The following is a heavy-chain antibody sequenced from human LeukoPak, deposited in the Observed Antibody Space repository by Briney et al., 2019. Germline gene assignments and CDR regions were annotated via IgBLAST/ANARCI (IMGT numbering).Heavy chain of an antibody. CDR3: ARSFTYYYDSSGYYLIY. CDR2: IIPIFGTA. J-gene: IGHJ4*02. CDR1: GGTFSSYA. D-gene: IGHD3-22*01. Sequence: SVKVSCKASGGTFSSYAISWVRQAPGQGLEWMGGIIPIFGTANYAQKFQGRVTITADESTSTAYMELSSLRSEDTAVYYCARSFTYYYDSSGYYLIYWGQGTLSPSPQ. V-gene: IGHV1-69*01.